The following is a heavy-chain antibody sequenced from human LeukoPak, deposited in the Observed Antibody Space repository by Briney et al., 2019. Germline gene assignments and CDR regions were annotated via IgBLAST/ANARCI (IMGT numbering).Heavy chain of an antibody. CDR3: ATRRGGYYSG. J-gene: IGHJ4*02. V-gene: IGHV4-34*01. CDR2: INHSGST. Sequence: PSETLSLTCAVYGGSFSGYYWSGIRQPPGKGREWIGEINHSGSTNYNPSLKSRVTISVDTSKNQFSLKLSSVTAADTAVYYCATRRGGYYSGWGQGTLVTVSS. D-gene: IGHD3-22*01. CDR1: GGSFSGYY.